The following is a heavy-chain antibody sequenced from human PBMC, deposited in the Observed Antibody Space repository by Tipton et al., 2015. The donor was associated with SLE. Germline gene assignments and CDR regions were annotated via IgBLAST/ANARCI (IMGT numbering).Heavy chain of an antibody. Sequence: QLVQSGAEVKKPGESLKISCKGSGYSFTSYWIGWVRQMPGKGLEWMGIIYPGDSDTRYSPSFQGQVTISADKSNSTAYLQWSSLKASDTAMYYCARPRYDSSPTDAFDIWGQGTMVTVSS. J-gene: IGHJ3*02. D-gene: IGHD3-22*01. CDR2: IYPGDSDT. V-gene: IGHV5-51*01. CDR1: GYSFTSYW. CDR3: ARPRYDSSPTDAFDI.